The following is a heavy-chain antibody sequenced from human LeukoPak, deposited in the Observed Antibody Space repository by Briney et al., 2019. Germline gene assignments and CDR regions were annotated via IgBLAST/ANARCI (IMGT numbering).Heavy chain of an antibody. CDR2: ISSSSTYI. Sequence: GGTLRLSCAASGFTFSSYGMSWVRQAPGKGLEWVSSISSSSTYIYYADSVKGRFTISRDNAKNSLYLQMNSLRAEDTAMYYCARDRRDGYNVLDYWGQGTLVTVSS. D-gene: IGHD5-24*01. J-gene: IGHJ4*02. V-gene: IGHV3-21*01. CDR1: GFTFSSYG. CDR3: ARDRRDGYNVLDY.